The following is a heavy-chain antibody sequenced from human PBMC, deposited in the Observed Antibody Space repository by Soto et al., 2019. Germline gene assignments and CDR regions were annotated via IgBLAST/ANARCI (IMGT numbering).Heavy chain of an antibody. CDR2: LNTDESTI. Sequence: GGSMRLSCAGSGFAFSGYWMHWVRQAPGKGLVWVSRLNTDESTINYADSVKGRFTVSRDNAKNMLYLQMDSLRAEDTAVYYCVLFNSTSGFDYWGQGTLVTVSS. CDR3: VLFNSTSGFDY. J-gene: IGHJ4*02. D-gene: IGHD6-6*01. CDR1: GFAFSGYW. V-gene: IGHV3-74*01.